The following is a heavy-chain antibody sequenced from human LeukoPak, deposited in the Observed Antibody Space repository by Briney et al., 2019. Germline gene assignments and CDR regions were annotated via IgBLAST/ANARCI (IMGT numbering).Heavy chain of an antibody. Sequence: SETLSLTCTVSGGSLNNYYWTWIRQPAGKRLEWIGRVEGSGITSYNPSLKNRITMSVGTSTNQFSLNLNSVTDADTAVYYCARHRGGSEKYFDYWGQGTLVTVSS. CDR2: VEGSGIT. D-gene: IGHD5-12*01. CDR1: GGSLNNYY. J-gene: IGHJ4*02. V-gene: IGHV4-4*07. CDR3: ARHRGGSEKYFDY.